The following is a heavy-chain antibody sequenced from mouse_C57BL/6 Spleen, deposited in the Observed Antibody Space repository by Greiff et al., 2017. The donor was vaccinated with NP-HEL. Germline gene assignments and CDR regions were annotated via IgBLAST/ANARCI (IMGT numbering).Heavy chain of an antibody. CDR3: ARRGSSDAMDY. J-gene: IGHJ4*01. D-gene: IGHD1-1*01. CDR1: GFSLTSYG. Sequence: QVQLQQSGPGLVQPSQSLSITCTVSGFSLTSYGVHWVRQSPGKGLEWLGVIWSGGSTDYNAAFISRLSISKDNSKSQVFFKMNSLQAEDTAIYYCARRGSSDAMDYWGQGTSVTVSS. V-gene: IGHV2-2*01. CDR2: IWSGGST.